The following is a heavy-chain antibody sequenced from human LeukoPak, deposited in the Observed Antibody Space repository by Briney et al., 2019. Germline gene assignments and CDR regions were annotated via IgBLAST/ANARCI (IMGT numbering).Heavy chain of an antibody. Sequence: PGGSLRLSCAASGFTFSSYGMSWGRQAPGKGLEWVSAISGSGGSTYYADSVKGRFTISRDNSKNTLYLQMNSLRAEDTAVYYCAKGPTYYYDSSGYFDYWGQGTLVTVSS. J-gene: IGHJ4*02. V-gene: IGHV3-23*01. CDR2: ISGSGGST. CDR1: GFTFSSYG. D-gene: IGHD3-22*01. CDR3: AKGPTYYYDSSGYFDY.